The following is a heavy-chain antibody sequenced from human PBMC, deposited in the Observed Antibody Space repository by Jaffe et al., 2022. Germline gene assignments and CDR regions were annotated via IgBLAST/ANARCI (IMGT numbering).Heavy chain of an antibody. CDR1: GGSISSYY. V-gene: IGHV4-59*01. J-gene: IGHJ4*02. CDR2: IYYSGST. D-gene: IGHD2-15*01. Sequence: QVQLQESGPGLVKPSETLSLTCTVSGGSISSYYWSWIRQPPGKGLEWIGYIYYSGSTNYNPSLKSRVTISVDTSKNQFSLKLSSVTAADTAVYYCARDCCGGGSCFDYWGQGTLVTVSS. CDR3: ARDCCGGGSCFDY.